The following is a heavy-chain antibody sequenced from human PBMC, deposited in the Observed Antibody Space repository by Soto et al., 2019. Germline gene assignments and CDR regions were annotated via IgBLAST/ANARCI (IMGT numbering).Heavy chain of an antibody. J-gene: IGHJ4*02. Sequence: SETLSLTCTVSGYSISTNNYYWGWIRQPPGKGLEWIGSIHFLGDTYYTPSLKIRFTFSLDTSKNLFSLHLTFVTGADTAVYSCATESGSHLAIPRDYWGQGTWSPSPQ. V-gene: IGHV4-39*02. CDR1: GYSISTNNYY. D-gene: IGHD1-26*01. CDR3: ATESGSHLAIPRDY. CDR2: IHFLGDT.